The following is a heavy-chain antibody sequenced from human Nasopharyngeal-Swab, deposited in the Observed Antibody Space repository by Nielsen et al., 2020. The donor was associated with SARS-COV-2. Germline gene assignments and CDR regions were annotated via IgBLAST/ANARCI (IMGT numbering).Heavy chain of an antibody. Sequence: SETLSLTCNVSGGSISSSSYYWGWIRQPTGEGLEWIGSIYYSGSTYYNPSLKIRGTISVDTSKTQFSLTLSSVTAADTAVYYCARHLTYYDILTGHYGAIDAFDIWGQGTMVTVSS. D-gene: IGHD3-9*01. CDR2: IYYSGST. J-gene: IGHJ3*02. CDR3: ARHLTYYDILTGHYGAIDAFDI. V-gene: IGHV4-39*01. CDR1: GGSISSSSYY.